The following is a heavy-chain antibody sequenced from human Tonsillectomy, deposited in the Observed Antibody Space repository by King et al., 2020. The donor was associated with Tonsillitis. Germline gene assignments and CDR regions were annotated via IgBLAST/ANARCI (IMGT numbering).Heavy chain of an antibody. Sequence: QLVQSGAEVKKPGASVKVSCKASGYTFTSYGISWVRQAPGQGLEWMGWISAYNGNTNYAQKLQGRVTMTTDTSTSTAYMELRSLRSDDTAVYYCARKYYDFWSRTIDYYYYGMDVWGQGTTVTVSS. V-gene: IGHV1-18*01. J-gene: IGHJ6*02. CDR3: ARKYYDFWSRTIDYYYYGMDV. D-gene: IGHD3-3*01. CDR2: ISAYNGNT. CDR1: GYTFTSYG.